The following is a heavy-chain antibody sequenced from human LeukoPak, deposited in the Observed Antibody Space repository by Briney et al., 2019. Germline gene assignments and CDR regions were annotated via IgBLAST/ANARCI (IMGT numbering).Heavy chain of an antibody. CDR1: GGSISSYY. CDR3: ARDVRYCSSTSCYYGMDV. Sequence: KPSETLSLTCTVSGGSISSYYWSWIRQPPGKGLEWIGYIYYSGSTNYNPFLKSRVTISVDTSKNQFSLKLSSVTAADTAVYYCARDVRYCSSTSCYYGMDVWGQGTTVTVSS. J-gene: IGHJ6*02. D-gene: IGHD2-2*01. V-gene: IGHV4-59*12. CDR2: IYYSGST.